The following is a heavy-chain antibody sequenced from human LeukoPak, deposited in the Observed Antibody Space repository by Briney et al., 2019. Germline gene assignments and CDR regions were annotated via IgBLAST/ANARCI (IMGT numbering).Heavy chain of an antibody. J-gene: IGHJ5*02. CDR1: GGSFSAYY. CDR3: ASLRLDEDIVVVPGTFGFDP. V-gene: IGHV4-34*01. D-gene: IGHD2-2*01. CDR2: INHSGSA. Sequence: SETLSLTCAVYGGSFSAYYWSWIRQPPGKGLEWIGEINHSGSANYNPSLKSRVTISVDTSKNQFSLRLRSVTAADTAVYYCASLRLDEDIVVVPGTFGFDPWGQGTLVTVSS.